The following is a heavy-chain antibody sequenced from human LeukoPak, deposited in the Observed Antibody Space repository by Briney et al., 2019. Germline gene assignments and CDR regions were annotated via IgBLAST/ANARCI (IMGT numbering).Heavy chain of an antibody. CDR1: GYTFTSYG. CDR3: ARPISELSGTTEDYYGMDV. Sequence: ASVKVSCKTSGYTFTSYGISWVRQAPGQGLEWMGGIIPIFGTANYAQKFQGRVTITADESTSTAYMELSSLRSEDTAVYYCARPISELSGTTEDYYGMDVWGQGTTVTVSS. V-gene: IGHV1-69*13. J-gene: IGHJ6*02. CDR2: IIPIFGTA. D-gene: IGHD3-10*01.